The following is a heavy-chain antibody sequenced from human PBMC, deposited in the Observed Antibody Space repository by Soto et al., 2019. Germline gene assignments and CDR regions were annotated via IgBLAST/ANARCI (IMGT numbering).Heavy chain of an antibody. D-gene: IGHD5-12*01. CDR3: ARCTPWMDAFDI. Sequence: QVQLQESGPGLVKPSETLSLTCTVSGGSISSYYWSWIRQSPGKGLEWVAYISHTGTTDYNPSLKCRLTISLYTSKNQFSLKLTSVTAADTAVYYCARCTPWMDAFDIWGQGTKVTVSP. CDR1: GGSISSYY. V-gene: IGHV4-59*01. CDR2: ISHTGTT. J-gene: IGHJ3*02.